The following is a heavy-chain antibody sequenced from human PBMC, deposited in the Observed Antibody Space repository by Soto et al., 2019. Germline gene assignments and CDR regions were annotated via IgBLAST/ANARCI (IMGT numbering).Heavy chain of an antibody. D-gene: IGHD2-15*01. Sequence: QLQLQESGPGLVKPSETLSLTCTVSGGSISSSSYYWGWIRQLPGKGLEWSGSIYYSGSTYYTPSLKSRVTISVDTSKTQFSLKLSSVTAADTAVYYCASSPRLYCSGGSCYSRSDGMDVW. CDR2: IYYSGST. CDR3: ASSPRLYCSGGSCYSRSDGMDV. V-gene: IGHV4-39*01. J-gene: IGHJ6*01. CDR1: GGSISSSSYY.